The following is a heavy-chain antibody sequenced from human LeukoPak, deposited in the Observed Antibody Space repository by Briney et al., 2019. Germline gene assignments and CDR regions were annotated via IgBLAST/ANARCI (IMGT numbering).Heavy chain of an antibody. J-gene: IGHJ4*02. CDR2: ISGSGGST. CDR1: GFTFSSYA. CDR3: AKDYESGDIVVVVAAFDYFDY. D-gene: IGHD2-15*01. Sequence: GGSLRLSCAASGFTFSSYAMSWVRQAPGEGLEWVSAISGSGGSTYYADSVKGRFTISRDNSKNTLYLQMNSLRAEDTAVYYCAKDYESGDIVVVVAAFDYFDYWGQGTLVTVSS. V-gene: IGHV3-23*01.